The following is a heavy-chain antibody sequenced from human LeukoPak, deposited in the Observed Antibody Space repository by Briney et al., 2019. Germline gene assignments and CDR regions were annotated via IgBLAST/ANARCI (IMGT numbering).Heavy chain of an antibody. CDR3: ARVGLYCSSTSCYSPPNWFDP. Sequence: EASVKVSCKASGYTFTGYYMHWVRQAPEQGLEWMGWINPNSGGTNYAQKFQGRVTMTRDASISTAYMELSRLRSDDTAVYYCARVGLYCSSTSCYSPPNWFDPWGQGTLVTVSS. V-gene: IGHV1-2*02. CDR1: GYTFTGYY. J-gene: IGHJ5*02. D-gene: IGHD2-2*02. CDR2: INPNSGGT.